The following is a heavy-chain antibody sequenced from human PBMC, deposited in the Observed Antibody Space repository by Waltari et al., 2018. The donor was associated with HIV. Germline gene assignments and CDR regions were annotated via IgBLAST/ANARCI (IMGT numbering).Heavy chain of an antibody. CDR2: TYYTGTT. CDR3: ARRPWGSTGFDY. V-gene: IGHV4-39*01. D-gene: IGHD3-16*01. Sequence: QLQLQESGPGLVKPSETRSLTCTVSGGSISSRSYYWGWIRPPPGQGLDGIGNTYYTGTTYYNPSLKSRVTISVDTSKNQFSLKLSSVAAADTAVFYCARRPWGSTGFDYWGQGTLVTVSS. J-gene: IGHJ4*02. CDR1: GGSISSRSYY.